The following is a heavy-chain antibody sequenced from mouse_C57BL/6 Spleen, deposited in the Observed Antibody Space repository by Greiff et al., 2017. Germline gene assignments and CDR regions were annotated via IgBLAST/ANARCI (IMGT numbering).Heavy chain of an antibody. CDR2: ISYDGSN. CDR3: ASSDGYYWYFDV. J-gene: IGHJ1*03. V-gene: IGHV3-6*01. CDR1: GYSITSGYY. D-gene: IGHD2-3*01. Sequence: EVQLQQSGPGLVKPSQSLSLTCSVTGYSITSGYYWNWIRQFPGNKLEWMGYISYDGSNNYNPSLKNRISITRDTSKNQFFLKLNSVTTEDTATYYCASSDGYYWYFDVWGTGTTVTVSS.